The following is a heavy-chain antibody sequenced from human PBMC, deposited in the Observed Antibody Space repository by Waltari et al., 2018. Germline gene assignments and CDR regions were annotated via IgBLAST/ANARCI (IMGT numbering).Heavy chain of an antibody. D-gene: IGHD3-9*01. CDR1: GFTFSRNS. Sequence: EVQLVESGGGLVKPGGSLRLSCAACGFTFSRNSLNWARQSPGKGLEWVSSIRSSSSYIYYADSVKGRFTISRDNAKNSLYLQMNSLRAEDTAVYYCARASLRYFDWSPSDYWGQGTLVTVSS. J-gene: IGHJ4*02. CDR3: ARASLRYFDWSPSDY. V-gene: IGHV3-21*01. CDR2: IRSSSSYI.